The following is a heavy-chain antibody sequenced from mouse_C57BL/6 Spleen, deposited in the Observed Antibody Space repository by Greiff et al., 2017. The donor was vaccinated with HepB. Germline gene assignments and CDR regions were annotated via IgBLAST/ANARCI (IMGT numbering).Heavy chain of an antibody. CDR3: AVGKYGNYVYYAMDY. Sequence: QVQLQQPGAELVMPGASVKLSCKASGYTFTSYWMHWVKQRPGQGLEWIGEIDPSDSYTNYNQKFKGKSTLTVDKSSSTAYMQLSSLTSEDSAVYYCAVGKYGNYVYYAMDYWGQGTSVTVSS. V-gene: IGHV1-69*01. J-gene: IGHJ4*01. CDR1: GYTFTSYW. CDR2: IDPSDSYT. D-gene: IGHD2-1*01.